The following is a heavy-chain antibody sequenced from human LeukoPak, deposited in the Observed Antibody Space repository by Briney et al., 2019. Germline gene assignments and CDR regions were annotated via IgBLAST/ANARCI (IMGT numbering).Heavy chain of an antibody. J-gene: IGHJ4*02. CDR3: ARDLLGESIDY. V-gene: IGHV4-39*06. CDR2: FYYSGNT. CDR1: GGSISSSSYC. D-gene: IGHD3-10*02. Sequence: SETLSLTCTVSGGSISSSSYCWGGLRQPPGKGLDGIGSFYYSGNTYYTPSIKSRVTISVDTPKNQSALKLSSVTAADTAVYYCARDLLGESIDYWGQGTLVTVSS.